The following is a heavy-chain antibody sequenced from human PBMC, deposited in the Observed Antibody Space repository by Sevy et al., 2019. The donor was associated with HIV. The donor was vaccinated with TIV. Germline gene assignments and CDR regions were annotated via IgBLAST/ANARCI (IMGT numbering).Heavy chain of an antibody. J-gene: IGHJ6*02. CDR1: GFTFSSYW. D-gene: IGHD4-17*01. CDR2: ISSDGSST. V-gene: IGHV3-74*01. Sequence: GGSLRLSCAASGFTFSSYWMHWVRHAPGKGLVWVSRISSDGSSTSYADSVRGRFTISRDNSKNTLYLQMNSLRAEDTAVYYCANGGAKYYYYGMDVWGQGTTVTVSS. CDR3: ANGGAKYYYYGMDV.